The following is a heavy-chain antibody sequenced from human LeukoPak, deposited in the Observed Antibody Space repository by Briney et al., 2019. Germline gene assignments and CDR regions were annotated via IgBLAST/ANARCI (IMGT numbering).Heavy chain of an antibody. CDR2: ISYDGSNK. J-gene: IGHJ4*02. CDR1: GYTFSSYA. CDR3: AGGHATDY. Sequence: PGGSLRLSCAASGYTFSSYALHWVSQAPGKGLEWVAVISYDGSNKYYADSVKGRFTISRDNSKNTLYLQMNSLRAEDTAVYYCAGGHATDYWGQGSLVTVSS. V-gene: IGHV3-30*04.